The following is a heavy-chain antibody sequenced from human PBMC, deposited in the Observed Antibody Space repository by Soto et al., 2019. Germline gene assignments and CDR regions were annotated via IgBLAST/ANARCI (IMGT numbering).Heavy chain of an antibody. V-gene: IGHV1-18*01. CDR3: ARDIVVVTATRRYYYGMDV. CDR2: ISAYNGNT. Sequence: ASVKVSCKASGYTFTSYGISWVRQAPGQGLEWMGWISAYNGNTNYAQKLQGRVTMTTDTSTSTAYMELRSLRSDDTAVYYCARDIVVVTATRRYYYGMDVWGQGTTVTVSS. CDR1: GYTFTSYG. J-gene: IGHJ6*02. D-gene: IGHD2-21*02.